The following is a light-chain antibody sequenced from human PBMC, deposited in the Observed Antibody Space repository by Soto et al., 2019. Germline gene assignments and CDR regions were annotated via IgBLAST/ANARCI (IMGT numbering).Light chain of an antibody. V-gene: IGKV3-15*01. CDR2: DTS. Sequence: EVVMTQSPDNLSVFPGERATLSCRASQSVSTNLAWYQQKPVQAPRLLIYDTSTRATGIPARFSGSGSGTEFTLTISSLQSEDFAVYYCQQYSNWPPITFGQGTRLEI. CDR1: QSVSTN. CDR3: QQYSNWPPIT. J-gene: IGKJ5*01.